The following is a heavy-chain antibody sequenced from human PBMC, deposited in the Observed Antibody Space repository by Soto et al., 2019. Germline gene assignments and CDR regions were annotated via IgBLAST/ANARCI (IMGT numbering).Heavy chain of an antibody. J-gene: IGHJ4*02. CDR2: ISYDGSNK. CDR1: GLTFSSYA. Sequence: GGSLRLSCAASGLTFSSYAMHWVRQAPGKGLEWVAVISYDGSNKYYAETLKGRVTISRDNSKNTLYMHMSSLRSEDTAVYYCARDAQIGHGYSAYDTYWGQGTLVTVSS. CDR3: ARDAQIGHGYSAYDTY. V-gene: IGHV3-30-3*01. D-gene: IGHD5-12*01.